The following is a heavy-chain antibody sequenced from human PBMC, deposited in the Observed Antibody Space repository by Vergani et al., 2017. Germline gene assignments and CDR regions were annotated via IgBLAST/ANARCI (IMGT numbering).Heavy chain of an antibody. V-gene: IGHV3-7*01. CDR1: GFTFSSYW. CDR3: ARGITGTTRAFDI. J-gene: IGHJ3*02. CDR2: IKQDGSEK. Sequence: EVQLVESGGGLVQPGGSLRLSCAASGFTFSSYWMSWVRQAPGKGLEWVANIKQDGSEKYYVDSVKGRFTISRDNAKNSLYLQMNILRAEDTAVYYCARGITGTTRAFDIWGQGTMVTVSS. D-gene: IGHD1-20*01.